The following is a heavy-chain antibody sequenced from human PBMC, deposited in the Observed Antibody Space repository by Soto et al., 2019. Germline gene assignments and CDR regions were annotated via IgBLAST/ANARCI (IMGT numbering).Heavy chain of an antibody. V-gene: IGHV3-23*01. J-gene: IGHJ4*02. Sequence: GESLKISCAASGFTFSSYAMSWVRQAPGKGLEWVSAISGSGGSTYYADSVKGRFTISRDNSKNTLYLQMNSLRAEDTAVYYCAKVEDYIWGSYRYRPFDYWGQGTLVTVSS. CDR3: AKVEDYIWGSYRYRPFDY. CDR1: GFTFSSYA. CDR2: ISGSGGST. D-gene: IGHD3-16*02.